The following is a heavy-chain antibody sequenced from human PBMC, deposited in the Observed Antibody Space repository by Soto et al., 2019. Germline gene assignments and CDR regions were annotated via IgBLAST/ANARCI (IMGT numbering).Heavy chain of an antibody. CDR1: GGNVSSGRYY. CDR3: ARDGSPLLRGAD. J-gene: IGHJ1*01. CDR2: IYYIGST. D-gene: IGHD3-3*01. V-gene: IGHV4-61*01. Sequence: SATLSLTCAVSGGNVSSGRYYWSGNRQPPGKGLEWIWYIYYIGSTNYNPSLKSRVTISVDTSKNQFSLKLSSVTAADTAVYYCARDGSPLLRGADWGQGTLVTFSS.